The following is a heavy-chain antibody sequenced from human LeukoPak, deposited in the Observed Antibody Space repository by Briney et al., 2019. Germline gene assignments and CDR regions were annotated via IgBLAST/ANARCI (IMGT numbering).Heavy chain of an antibody. CDR1: GFTFSSYA. J-gene: IGHJ3*02. D-gene: IGHD4-17*01. CDR2: ISGSGGST. Sequence: GGSLRLSCAASGFTFSSYAMSWVRQAPGKGLEWVSAISGSGGSTYYADSVEGRFTISRDNSKNTLYLQMNSLRAEDTAVYYCAKGKELHDYGDYGDAFDIWGQGTMVTVSS. CDR3: AKGKELHDYGDYGDAFDI. V-gene: IGHV3-23*01.